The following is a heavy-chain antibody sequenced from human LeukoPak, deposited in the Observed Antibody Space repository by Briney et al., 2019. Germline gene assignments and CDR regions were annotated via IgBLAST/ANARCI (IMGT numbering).Heavy chain of an antibody. CDR1: GYSISSGYY. J-gene: IGHJ6*03. Sequence: SETLSLTCTVSGYSISSGYYGAWIRQPPGKGLEWIGSIFHTATTYYNPSLRSRVTISVDTSKNQFSLKLSSVTAADTAVYYCARSMVRGVRYYYYYYMDVWGKGTTVTVSS. D-gene: IGHD3-10*01. CDR2: IFHTATT. V-gene: IGHV4-38-2*02. CDR3: ARSMVRGVRYYYYYYMDV.